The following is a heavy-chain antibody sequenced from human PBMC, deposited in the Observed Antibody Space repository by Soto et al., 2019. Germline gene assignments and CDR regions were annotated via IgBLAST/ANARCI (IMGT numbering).Heavy chain of an antibody. CDR2: IYYTGNT. V-gene: IGHV4-31*03. J-gene: IGHJ3*02. Sequence: LSLTCTVSGGSISSGGYYWSWIRQHPEKGLEWIGYIYYTGNTYSNASLKSRVTISVDTSNNQFSLKLSSVTAADTAVYYCARVGISSSDAFDIWGQGTTVTVSS. CDR1: GGSISSGGYY. CDR3: ARVGISSSDAFDI. D-gene: IGHD6-6*01.